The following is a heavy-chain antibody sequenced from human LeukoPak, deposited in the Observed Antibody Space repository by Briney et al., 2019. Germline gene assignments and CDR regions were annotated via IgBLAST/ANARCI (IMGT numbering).Heavy chain of an antibody. CDR1: GGSFSGYY. J-gene: IGHJ4*02. CDR2: INHSGST. V-gene: IGHV4-34*01. D-gene: IGHD5-18*01. CDR3: ARWHRGGYWSAAGDFDY. Sequence: TSETLSLTCAVYGGSFSGYYWSWIRQPPGKGLEWIGEINHSGSTNYNPSLKSRVTISVDTSKNQFSLKLSPVTAADTAVYYCARWHRGGYWSAAGDFDYWGQGTLVTVSS.